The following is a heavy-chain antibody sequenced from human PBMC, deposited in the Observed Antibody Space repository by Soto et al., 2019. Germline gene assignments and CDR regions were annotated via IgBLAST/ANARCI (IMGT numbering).Heavy chain of an antibody. Sequence: GGSLRLSFAASGFTFSTYAMSWVRQAPGKGLEWVSTIDNSGGITYYADSVKGRFTISRDNSKNTLYLQMNSLRAEDTAVYYCAKGGYNYGFLFDCWGQGTLVTVSS. D-gene: IGHD5-18*01. J-gene: IGHJ4*02. CDR2: IDNSGGIT. CDR3: AKGGYNYGFLFDC. CDR1: GFTFSTYA. V-gene: IGHV3-23*05.